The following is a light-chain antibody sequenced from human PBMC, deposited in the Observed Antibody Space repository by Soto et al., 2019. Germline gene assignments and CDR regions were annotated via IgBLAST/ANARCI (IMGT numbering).Light chain of an antibody. Sequence: AIQMTQAPSSLSASVGDRVTITCRASQGIRNDLGWYQQKPGKAPKLLIYAASSLQSGVPSRLSGSGSGKDVTLTIRSLQPEDFATDYGLKEYNYPWTGGQGTKVDLK. J-gene: IGKJ1*01. CDR3: LKEYNYPWT. CDR1: QGIRND. V-gene: IGKV1-6*01. CDR2: AAS.